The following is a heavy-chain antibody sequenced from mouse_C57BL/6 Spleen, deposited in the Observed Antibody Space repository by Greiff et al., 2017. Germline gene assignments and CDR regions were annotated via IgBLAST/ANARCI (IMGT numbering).Heavy chain of an antibody. CDR3: ARVGYTDVLRFAY. D-gene: IGHD3-1*01. J-gene: IGHJ3*01. CDR1: GYTFTGYR. Sequence: QVQLQQSGAELMKPGASVKLSCKASGYTFTGYRIEWVKQRPGQGLEWIGRILPGSGSTNYTEKFKGKATFTVDKASNTAYMQLRSLTTEDSAIYYCARVGYTDVLRFAYWGQGTLVTVSA. CDR2: ILPGSGST. V-gene: IGHV1-9*01.